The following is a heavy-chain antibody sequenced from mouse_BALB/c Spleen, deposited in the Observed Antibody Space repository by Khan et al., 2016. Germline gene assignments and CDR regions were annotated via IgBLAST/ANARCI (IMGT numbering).Heavy chain of an antibody. J-gene: IGHJ4*01. Sequence: VQLKESGAELVRSGASVKLSCTAPGFNIKDYYMHWVKQRPEQGLEWIGWIDPENGDTEYAPKFQGKATMTADTSSNTAYLQLSSLTSEDTAVYYCNARYSYAMDYWGQGTSVTVSS. CDR3: NARYSYAMDY. D-gene: IGHD1-1*01. CDR2: IDPENGDT. V-gene: IGHV14-4*02. CDR1: GFNIKDYY.